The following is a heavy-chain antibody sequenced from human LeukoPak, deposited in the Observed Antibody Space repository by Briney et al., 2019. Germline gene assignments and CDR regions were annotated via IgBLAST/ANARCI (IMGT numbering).Heavy chain of an antibody. CDR1: GFAFSNYN. Sequence: GGSLRLSCAASGFAFSNYNMHWVRQAPGKGLEWVAFIFYEESKKSYPDSVKGRFTISRDISKSTLYLQMNGLRAEDTAVYYCAKDSATWGFDSWGQGTLVTVSS. CDR2: IFYEESKK. J-gene: IGHJ4*02. D-gene: IGHD3-16*01. V-gene: IGHV3-30*02. CDR3: AKDSATWGFDS.